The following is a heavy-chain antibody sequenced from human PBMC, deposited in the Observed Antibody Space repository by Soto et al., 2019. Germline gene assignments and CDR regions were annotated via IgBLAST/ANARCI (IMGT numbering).Heavy chain of an antibody. J-gene: IGHJ4*02. V-gene: IGHV4-31*03. CDR1: GGSISSGGYY. D-gene: IGHD3-10*01. CDR3: ARDQNGSGNYYTRYFDY. CDR2: IYYSGST. Sequence: SETLSLTCTVSGGSISSGGYYWSWIRQHPGKGLEWIGYIYYSGSTYYNPSLKSRVTISVDTSKNQFSLKLSSVTAADTAVCYCARDQNGSGNYYTRYFDYWGQGTLVTVSS.